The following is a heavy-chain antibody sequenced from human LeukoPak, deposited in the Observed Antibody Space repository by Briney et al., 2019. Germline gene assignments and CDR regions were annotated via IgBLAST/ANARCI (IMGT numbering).Heavy chain of an antibody. CDR2: INPSGGST. CDR1: GYTFTSYY. Sequence: ASVKVSCKASGYTFTSYYMHWVRQAPGQGLEWMGIINPSGGSTSYAQKFQGRVTMTGDTSTSTVYMELSSLRSEDTAVYYCARDRYCTNGVCGLYYYYGMDVWGQGTTVTVSS. CDR3: ARDRYCTNGVCGLYYYYGMDV. V-gene: IGHV1-46*01. J-gene: IGHJ6*02. D-gene: IGHD2-8*01.